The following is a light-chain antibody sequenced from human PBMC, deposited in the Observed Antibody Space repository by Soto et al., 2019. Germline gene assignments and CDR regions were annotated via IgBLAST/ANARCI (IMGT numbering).Light chain of an antibody. CDR3: HQYNNWPLT. V-gene: IGKV3-15*01. J-gene: IGKJ1*01. Sequence: EVVMTQSPATLSVSPGERATLSCRASQSASYNLAWYKQKPGQAPRLLIYGASTRATGIPARFSGSGSGTEFTLTISSLQSEDFAVYYCHQYNNWPLTFGQGTK. CDR1: QSASYN. CDR2: GAS.